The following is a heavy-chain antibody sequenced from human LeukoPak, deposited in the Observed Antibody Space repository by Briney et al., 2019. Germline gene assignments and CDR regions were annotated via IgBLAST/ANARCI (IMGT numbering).Heavy chain of an antibody. V-gene: IGHV4-59*01. D-gene: IGHD3-9*01. J-gene: IGHJ4*02. CDR1: GGSISSYY. CDR3: ARGLPNYDILTSYRGYYFDY. Sequence: SETLSLTCTVSGGSISSYYWSWIRQPPGKGLEWIGYIYYSGSTNYNPSLKSRVTISVDTSKNQFSLKLSSVTAADTAVYYCARGLPNYDILTSYRGYYFDYWGQGTLVTVSS. CDR2: IYYSGST.